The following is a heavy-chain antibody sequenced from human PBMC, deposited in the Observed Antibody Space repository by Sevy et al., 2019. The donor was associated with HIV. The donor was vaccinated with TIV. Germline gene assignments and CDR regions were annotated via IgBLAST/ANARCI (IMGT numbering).Heavy chain of an antibody. CDR1: GGTFSSYA. V-gene: IGHV1-69*13. CDR3: AREGNNYGSGSYFDY. D-gene: IGHD3-10*01. CDR2: IIPIFGTA. J-gene: IGHJ4*02. Sequence: ASVKVSCKASGGTFSSYAISWVRQAPGQGLEWMGGIIPIFGTANYAQKFQGRVTITADESTGTAYMELSSLRSEDTAVYYCAREGNNYGSGSYFDYWGQGTLVTVSS.